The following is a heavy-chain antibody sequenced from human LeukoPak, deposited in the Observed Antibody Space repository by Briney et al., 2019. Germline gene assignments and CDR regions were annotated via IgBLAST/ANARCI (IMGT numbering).Heavy chain of an antibody. CDR1: GYTFTSYG. CDR3: AASDYGDVFDY. Sequence: ASVKVSCKASGYTFTSYGISWVRQAPGQGLEWMGWISAYNGNTNYAQKLQGRVTMTTDTSTSTAYMELRSLRSDDTAVYYRAASDYGDVFDYWGQGTLVTVSS. V-gene: IGHV1-18*04. D-gene: IGHD4-17*01. J-gene: IGHJ4*02. CDR2: ISAYNGNT.